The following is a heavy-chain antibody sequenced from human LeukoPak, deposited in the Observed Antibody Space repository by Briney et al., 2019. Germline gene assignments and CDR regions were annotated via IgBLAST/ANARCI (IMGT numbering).Heavy chain of an antibody. CDR2: IYSGGST. J-gene: IGHJ3*02. D-gene: IGHD3-22*01. CDR3: ASLKNSYDSSGYLVTDAFDI. V-gene: IGHV3-53*05. Sequence: GGSLRLSCAASGFTVSSNYMSWVRQAPGKGLEWVSIIYSGGSTYHAVSVKGRFTISRDNSKNTLYLQMNSLRSDDTAVYYCASLKNSYDSSGYLVTDAFDIWGQGTMVTVSS. CDR1: GFTVSSNY.